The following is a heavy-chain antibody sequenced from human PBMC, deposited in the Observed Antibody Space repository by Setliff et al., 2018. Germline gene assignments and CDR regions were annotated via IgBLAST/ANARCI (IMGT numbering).Heavy chain of an antibody. J-gene: IGHJ5*02. CDR2: IKQDGREK. Sequence: PGGSLRLSCAASGFTFSSYGMHWVRQAPGKGLEWVANIKQDGREKYYVDSVKGRFTISRDNAKNSLYLQMNSLRAEDTAVYYCAKNGFGVVALGVNNWFDPWGQGTLVTVSS. CDR1: GFTFSSYG. V-gene: IGHV3-7*03. CDR3: AKNGFGVVALGVNNWFDP. D-gene: IGHD3-10*01.